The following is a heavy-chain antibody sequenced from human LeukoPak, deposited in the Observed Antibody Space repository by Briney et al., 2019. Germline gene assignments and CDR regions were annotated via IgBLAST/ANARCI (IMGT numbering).Heavy chain of an antibody. CDR2: IYYSGST. CDR1: GGPISSYY. Sequence: SETLSLTCTVSGGPISSYYWNWIRQPPGKGLEWFGYIYYSGSTNYNTSLKSRVTISVDTSKNQFSLKLSSVTAADTAVYYCAGRLWRRDSYNLSAFDIWDQGTMVTVSS. J-gene: IGHJ3*02. D-gene: IGHD5-24*01. V-gene: IGHV4-59*01. CDR3: AGRLWRRDSYNLSAFDI.